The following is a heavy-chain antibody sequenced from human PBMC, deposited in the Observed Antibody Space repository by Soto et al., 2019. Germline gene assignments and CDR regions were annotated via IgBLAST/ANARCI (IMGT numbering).Heavy chain of an antibody. CDR1: GGSISSGGYS. CDR3: AKSPLIVVVITTFGY. Sequence: SETLSLTCAVSGGSISSGGYSWSWIRQPPGKGLEWIGYIYHSGSTYYNPSLKSRVTISVDRSKNQFSLKLSSVTAADTAVYYCAKSPLIVVVITTFGYWGQGTLVTVSS. J-gene: IGHJ4*02. V-gene: IGHV4-30-2*01. D-gene: IGHD3-22*01. CDR2: IYHSGST.